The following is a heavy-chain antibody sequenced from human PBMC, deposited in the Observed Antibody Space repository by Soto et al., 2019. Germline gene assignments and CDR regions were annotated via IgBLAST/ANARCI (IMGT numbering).Heavy chain of an antibody. Sequence: QITLKESGPTLVKSTQTLTLTCTFSGFSLSTSGVGVGWIRQPPGKALEWLALIYWNDDKRYSPSLKSRLTITKDTPKNQVVLTMTNMDPVDTATYYCATVTTHYYFDYWGQGTLVTVSS. CDR3: ATVTTHYYFDY. V-gene: IGHV2-5*01. CDR2: IYWNDDK. CDR1: GFSLSTSGVG. J-gene: IGHJ4*02. D-gene: IGHD4-17*01.